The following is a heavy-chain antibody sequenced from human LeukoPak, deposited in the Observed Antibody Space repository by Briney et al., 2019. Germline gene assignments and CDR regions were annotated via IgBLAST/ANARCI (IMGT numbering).Heavy chain of an antibody. D-gene: IGHD6-19*01. J-gene: IGHJ4*02. CDR2: IYYSGST. CDR3: ARPNTSGWTTFDY. CDR1: GGSISSSSYY. V-gene: IGHV4-39*07. Sequence: PSETLSLTCTVSGGSISSSSYYWGWIRQPPGKGLEWIGSIYYSGSTYYNPSLKSRVTISVDTSKNQFSLKLSSVTAADTAVYYCARPNTSGWTTFDYWGQGTLVTVSS.